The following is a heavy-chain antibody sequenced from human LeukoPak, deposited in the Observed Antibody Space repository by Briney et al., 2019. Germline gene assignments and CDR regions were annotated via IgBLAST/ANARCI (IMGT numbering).Heavy chain of an antibody. CDR3: VRGNDYGGPHY. D-gene: IGHD4-23*01. J-gene: IGHJ4*02. Sequence: GGSLRLSCAASGFTFSTYSMNWVRQAPGKGLVWVSRIDRDGSRINYADSVKGRFSISRDNGKNTLFLQMNSLRAEDAAVYYCVRGNDYGGPHYWGQGTLVTVSS. CDR1: GFTFSTYS. CDR2: IDRDGSRI. V-gene: IGHV3-74*01.